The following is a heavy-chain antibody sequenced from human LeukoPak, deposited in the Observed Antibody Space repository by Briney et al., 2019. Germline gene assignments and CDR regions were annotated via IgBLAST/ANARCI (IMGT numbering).Heavy chain of an antibody. V-gene: IGHV1-69*13. J-gene: IGHJ5*02. CDR1: GGTFSSYA. CDR2: IIPIFGTA. CDR3: AREDYYDSSGYYYNWFDP. Sequence: SVKVSCTASGGTFSSYAISWVRQAPGQGLEWMGGIIPIFGTANYAQKFQGRVTITADESTSTAYMELSSLRSEDTAVYYCAREDYYDSSGYYYNWFDPWGQGTLVTVSS. D-gene: IGHD3-22*01.